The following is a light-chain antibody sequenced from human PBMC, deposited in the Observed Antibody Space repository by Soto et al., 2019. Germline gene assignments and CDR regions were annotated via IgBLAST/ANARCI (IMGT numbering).Light chain of an antibody. V-gene: IGKV3-20*01. Sequence: EIGVTQSPGTLSLSPGERATLSCRASQSVSSSYLAWYQQKPGQAPRLLIYGASSRATGIPDRFSGSGSGTDFTLTISRLEPEDFAVYYCQQYGISPYTFGLGTRLEIK. CDR2: GAS. J-gene: IGKJ5*01. CDR1: QSVSSSY. CDR3: QQYGISPYT.